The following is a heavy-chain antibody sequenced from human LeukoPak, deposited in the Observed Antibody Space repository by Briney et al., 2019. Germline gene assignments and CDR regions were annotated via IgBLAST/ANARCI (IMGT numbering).Heavy chain of an antibody. D-gene: IGHD5-18*01. Sequence: PGGSLRLSCAASGFTFSSYWMSWVRQAPGKGLEWVANIRHDGSEKYYVDSVKGRSTISRDNAKDSLYLQMNSLRVEDTAVYYCARGGSRQYNFWGQGTLVTVSS. V-gene: IGHV3-7*01. CDR3: ARGGSRQYNF. J-gene: IGHJ4*02. CDR2: IRHDGSEK. CDR1: GFTFSSYW.